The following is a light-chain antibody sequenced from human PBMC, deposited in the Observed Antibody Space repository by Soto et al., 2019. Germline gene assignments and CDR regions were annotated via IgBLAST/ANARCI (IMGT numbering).Light chain of an antibody. CDR3: QQYSTYTWT. J-gene: IGKJ1*01. V-gene: IGKV1-5*03. CDR2: KES. Sequence: DSQMTQSPSTLSASVGDIFTINCRASQTISTLLAWYQQRPGKAPNLLIYKESSLESGVPSRFSGSGSGTEFTLTISSLQPDDFATYFCQQYSTYTWTFGQGTKVEVQ. CDR1: QTISTL.